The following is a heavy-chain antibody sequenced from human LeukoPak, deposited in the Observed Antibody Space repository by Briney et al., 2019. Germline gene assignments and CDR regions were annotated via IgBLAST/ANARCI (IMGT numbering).Heavy chain of an antibody. Sequence: QPGGSLRLSCATSGFSFTDYPMNWVRQAPGKGLEWVSVIYSGGSTYYADSVKGRFTISRDNSKNTLYLQMNSLRAEDTAVYYCAKLVRTYFDYWGQGTLVTVSS. CDR1: GFSFTDYP. CDR3: AKLVRTYFDY. V-gene: IGHV3-66*01. D-gene: IGHD6-13*01. CDR2: IYSGGST. J-gene: IGHJ4*02.